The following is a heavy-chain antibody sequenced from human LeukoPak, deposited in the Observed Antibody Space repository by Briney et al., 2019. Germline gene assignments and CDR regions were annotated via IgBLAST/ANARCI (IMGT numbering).Heavy chain of an antibody. J-gene: IGHJ4*02. Sequence: GGSLRLSCAASGFTFSSYMNWVRQAPGKGLEWVSSISSSSSSIYYADSMKGRFTISRDNAKNSLFLQMNSLRAEDTAVYYCARENFYESSGYHPPFDCWGQGTLVTVSS. CDR2: ISSSSSSI. D-gene: IGHD3-22*01. CDR1: GFTFSSY. V-gene: IGHV3-21*01. CDR3: ARENFYESSGYHPPFDC.